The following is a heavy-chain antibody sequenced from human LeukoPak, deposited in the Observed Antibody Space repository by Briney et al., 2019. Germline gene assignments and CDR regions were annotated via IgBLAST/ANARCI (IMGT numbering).Heavy chain of an antibody. V-gene: IGHV3-48*03. CDR2: ISSSGSTI. D-gene: IGHD3-22*01. J-gene: IGHJ4*02. Sequence: TGGSLRLSCAASGFTFSSYEMNWVRQAPGKGLEWVSYISSSGSTINYADSVKGRFSISRDNAKNSLYLQMNSLRGEDTAVYYCARLADYDRSGYFDYWGQGTLVTVSS. CDR1: GFTFSSYE. CDR3: ARLADYDRSGYFDY.